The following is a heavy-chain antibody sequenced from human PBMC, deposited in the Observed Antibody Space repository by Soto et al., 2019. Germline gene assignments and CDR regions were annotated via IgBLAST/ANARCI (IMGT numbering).Heavy chain of an antibody. J-gene: IGHJ4*02. Sequence: SETLSLTCAVYGGSFSGYYWSWIRQPPGKGLEWIGEINHSGSTNYNPSLESRVTISVDTSKNQFSLKLSSVTAADTAVYYCARGVGIAAASLYYFDYWGQGTLVTVSS. CDR2: INHSGST. V-gene: IGHV4-34*01. CDR1: GGSFSGYY. D-gene: IGHD6-13*01. CDR3: ARGVGIAAASLYYFDY.